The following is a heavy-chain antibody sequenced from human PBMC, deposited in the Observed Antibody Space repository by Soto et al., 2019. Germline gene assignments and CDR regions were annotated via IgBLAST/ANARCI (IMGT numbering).Heavy chain of an antibody. CDR1: GGSISGYY. V-gene: IGHV4-59*01. D-gene: IGHD2-21*02. Sequence: SETLSLTCTVSGGSISGYYWSWIRQPPGKGLEWIGYMYNTGSTVYNPSFKRRVTISVDTSKNQFSLKLNSVTAAETAVYYCARDLWGYCGTDCYPLDVWGQGTTVTVSS. CDR3: ARDLWGYCGTDCYPLDV. J-gene: IGHJ6*02. CDR2: MYNTGST.